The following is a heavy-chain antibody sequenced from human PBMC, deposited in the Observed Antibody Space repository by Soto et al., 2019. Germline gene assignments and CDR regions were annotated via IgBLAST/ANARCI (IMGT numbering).Heavy chain of an antibody. V-gene: IGHV4-59*12. D-gene: IGHD6-19*01. CDR1: GGSISSYY. CDR3: ARGLITGSHYSGGWYYFDS. J-gene: IGHJ4*02. CDR2: IYYSGST. Sequence: PSETLSLTCTVSGGSISSYYWSWIRQPPGKGPEWIGYIYYSGSTYYNPSLKSRVTISVHTSNSQFSLELSSVTAADTAVYYCARGLITGSHYSGGWYYFDSWGQGTQVTVSS.